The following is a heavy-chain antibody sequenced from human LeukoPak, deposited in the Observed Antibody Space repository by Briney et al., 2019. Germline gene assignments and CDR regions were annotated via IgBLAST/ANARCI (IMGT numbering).Heavy chain of an antibody. CDR3: ARDDGKYNTDY. D-gene: IGHD1-1*01. J-gene: IGHJ4*02. V-gene: IGHV4-59*12. CDR1: GGSISRYY. CDR2: IYYSGST. Sequence: SETLSLTCTVSGGSISRYYWSWIRQPPGKGLEWIGYIYYSGSTNYNPSLKSRVTISVDTSKNQFSLKLSSVTAADTAVYYCARDDGKYNTDYWGQGTLVTVSS.